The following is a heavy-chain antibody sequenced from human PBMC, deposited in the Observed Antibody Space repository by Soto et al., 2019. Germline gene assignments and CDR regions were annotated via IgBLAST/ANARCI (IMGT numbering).Heavy chain of an antibody. V-gene: IGHV3-30*04. CDR3: AKARLRFLEWSYMDV. CDR1: GFTFSSYA. CDR2: ISYDGSNK. D-gene: IGHD3-3*01. Sequence: GGSLRLSCAASGFTFSSYAMHWVRQAPGKGLEWVAVISYDGSNKYYADSVKGRFTISRDNSKNTLYLQMNSLRAEDTAVYYCAKARLRFLEWSYMDVWGKGTTVTVSS. J-gene: IGHJ6*03.